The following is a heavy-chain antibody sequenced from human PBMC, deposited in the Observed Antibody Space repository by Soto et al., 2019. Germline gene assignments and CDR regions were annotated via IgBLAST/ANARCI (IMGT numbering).Heavy chain of an antibody. Sequence: PSETLSLTCTVSGGSISSYYWSWIRQPPGKRLEWIWYIYYSGSTNYNPSLKSRVTISVDTSKNQFSLKLSSVTAADTAVYYCARGGDIVVVPAIPEDAFDIWGQGTMVTVSS. CDR2: IYYSGST. D-gene: IGHD2-2*01. J-gene: IGHJ3*02. V-gene: IGHV4-59*01. CDR3: ARGGDIVVVPAIPEDAFDI. CDR1: GGSISSYY.